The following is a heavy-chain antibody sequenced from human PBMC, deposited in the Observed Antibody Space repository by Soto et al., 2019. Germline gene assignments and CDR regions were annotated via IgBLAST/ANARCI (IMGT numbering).Heavy chain of an antibody. CDR1: GFTFSSYG. Sequence: GGSLRLSCAASGFTFSSYGMHWVRQAPGKGLEWVAVIWYDGSNKYYADSVKGRFTISRDNSKNTLYLQMNSLRAEDTAVYYCARDTVYCSSTSCYYYDILTGPDYWGQGTLVTVSS. CDR2: IWYDGSNK. D-gene: IGHD2-2*01. V-gene: IGHV3-33*01. CDR3: ARDTVYCSSTSCYYYDILTGPDY. J-gene: IGHJ4*02.